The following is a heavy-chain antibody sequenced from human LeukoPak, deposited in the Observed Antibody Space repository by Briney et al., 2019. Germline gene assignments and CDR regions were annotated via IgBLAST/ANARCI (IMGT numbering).Heavy chain of an antibody. D-gene: IGHD5-18*01. Sequence: GGSLRLSCAASGFTFSSYWMSWVRQAPGKGLEWGANINEDGSKKYYVDSVKGRLTISRDNTEKSLYLQMDSLRGEDTAVYYCTRASWIRLWSPDYWGQGTLVTVSS. CDR2: INEDGSKK. J-gene: IGHJ4*02. V-gene: IGHV3-7*04. CDR3: TRASWIRLWSPDY. CDR1: GFTFSSYW.